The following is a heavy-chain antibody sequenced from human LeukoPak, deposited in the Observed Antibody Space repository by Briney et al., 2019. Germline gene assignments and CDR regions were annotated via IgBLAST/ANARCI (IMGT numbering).Heavy chain of an antibody. V-gene: IGHV3-30*02. CDR2: IRYDGSNK. CDR3: AKDNCSSTSCHRDY. J-gene: IGHJ4*02. D-gene: IGHD2-2*01. Sequence: GSLRLSCAASGFTFSSYGMHWVRQAPGKGLEWVAFIRYDGSNKYYADSVKGRFTISRDNSKNTLYLQMNSLRAEDTAVYYCAKDNCSSTSCHRDYWGQGTLVTVSS. CDR1: GFTFSSYG.